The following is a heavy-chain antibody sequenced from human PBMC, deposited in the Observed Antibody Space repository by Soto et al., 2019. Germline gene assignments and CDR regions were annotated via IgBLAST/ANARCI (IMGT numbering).Heavy chain of an antibody. CDR2: ISPMFGAA. V-gene: IGHV1-69*19. CDR3: AREVQVHTPAFVY. D-gene: IGHD3-10*01. Sequence: QVQLVQSGAEMKKPGSSVKVSCQSSGGTFNTYAMNWVRQAPGQGPEWMGDISPMFGAANYAPKFQGRVTTTADESTGTSYMQLSSLTSEDTALYFCAREVQVHTPAFVYWGQGTLVTGSS. CDR1: GGTFNTYA. J-gene: IGHJ4*02.